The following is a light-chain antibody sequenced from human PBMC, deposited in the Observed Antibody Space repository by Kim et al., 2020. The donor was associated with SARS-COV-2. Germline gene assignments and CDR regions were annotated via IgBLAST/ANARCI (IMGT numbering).Light chain of an antibody. CDR1: SSDVGAYNY. Sequence: QSVLTQPASVSGSPGQSITISCTGTSSDVGAYNYVSWYQQHPGKAPKLMIYDVSNRPSGVSTRFSGSKSGNTASLTISGLQAEDEADYYCSSYTSSTTVLFGGGTQLTVL. CDR2: DVS. V-gene: IGLV2-14*03. J-gene: IGLJ2*01. CDR3: SSYTSSTTVL.